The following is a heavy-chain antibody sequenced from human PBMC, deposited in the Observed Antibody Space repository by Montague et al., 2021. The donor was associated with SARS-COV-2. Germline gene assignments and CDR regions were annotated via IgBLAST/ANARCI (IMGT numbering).Heavy chain of an antibody. V-gene: IGHV6-1*01. Sequence: CAISGDSVSSNSAAWNWIRQSPSRGLEWLGRTYYRSKWYNDYAVSVKSRITINPDTSKNQFSLQLISVTPEDTAMYYCARGLWFGELLYYYYYYGMDVWGQGTTVTVSS. J-gene: IGHJ6*02. D-gene: IGHD3-10*01. CDR2: TYYRSKWYN. CDR1: GDSVSSNSAA. CDR3: ARGLWFGELLYYYYYYGMDV.